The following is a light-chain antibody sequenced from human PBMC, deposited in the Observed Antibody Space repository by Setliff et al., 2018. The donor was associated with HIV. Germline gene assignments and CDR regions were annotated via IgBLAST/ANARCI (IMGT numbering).Light chain of an antibody. CDR1: SRDIGYFNY. Sequence: SVLTQPASVSGSPGQSITISCTGSSRDIGYFNYVSWYQQHPNKAPKLIIYDVNRRPSGVSDRFSGSKSGNTASLSISGLQAEDEADYYCSSYTTSSILDFGTGTKV. J-gene: IGLJ1*01. V-gene: IGLV2-14*03. CDR3: SSYTTSSILD. CDR2: DVN.